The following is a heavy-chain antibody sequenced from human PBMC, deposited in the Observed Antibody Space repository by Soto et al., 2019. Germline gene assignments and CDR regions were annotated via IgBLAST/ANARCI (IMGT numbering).Heavy chain of an antibody. CDR2: INAGNGNT. CDR3: ARHMRFGLSDY. J-gene: IGHJ4*02. Sequence: QVQLVQSGAEVKKPGASVKVSCKASGYTFTSYAMHWVRQAPGQRLEWMGWINAGNGNTKYSQKFQGRVTITRDTAGSTDYMEPSSVRSEDTAVYYFARHMRFGLSDYWGQGTLVTVSS. D-gene: IGHD3-16*01. V-gene: IGHV1-3*01. CDR1: GYTFTSYA.